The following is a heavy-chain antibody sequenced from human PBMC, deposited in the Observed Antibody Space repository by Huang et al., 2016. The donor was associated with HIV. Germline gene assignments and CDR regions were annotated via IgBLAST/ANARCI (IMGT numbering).Heavy chain of an antibody. V-gene: IGHV1-18*01. CDR2: ISPNNGDT. CDR1: DYTFTNYG. Sequence: VQLVQSGPEVKKPGASVKVSCKTSDYTFTNYGLSWVRQAPGQGLEWVGWISPNNGDTNYAQKFQGRVTMTTDSSTRTAYMELRGLRSDDTAVYYCAREVLDTIIRGVTLRLDPWGQGTLVTVSS. D-gene: IGHD3-10*01. J-gene: IGHJ5*02. CDR3: AREVLDTIIRGVTLRLDP.